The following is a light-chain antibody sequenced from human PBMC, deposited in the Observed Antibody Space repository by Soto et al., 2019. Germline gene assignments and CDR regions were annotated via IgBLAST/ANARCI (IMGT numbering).Light chain of an antibody. Sequence: QSALTQPASVSGSPGQSINISCTGTSSDVAGYIYVSWYQQHPGKAPKLMIYDVTSRPSGVSYRFSGSKSGNMSSLTISGLQAEDEADYYFSSYTTSSSYVFGTGTK. CDR2: DVT. J-gene: IGLJ1*01. V-gene: IGLV2-14*01. CDR3: SSYTTSSSYV. CDR1: SSDVAGYIY.